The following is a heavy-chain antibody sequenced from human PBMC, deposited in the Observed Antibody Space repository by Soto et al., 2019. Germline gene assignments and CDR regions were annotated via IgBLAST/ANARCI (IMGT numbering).Heavy chain of an antibody. Sequence: SETLSLTCIVSGGSISSTTYYWGWIRQPPGRGLEWIGSIYYSGSTYYNPSLKSRVNISVDTSKNQFSLKLSSVTAADTAVYYCARRPYSSGWYYFDYWGQGALVTVSS. D-gene: IGHD6-19*01. V-gene: IGHV4-39*01. CDR3: ARRPYSSGWYYFDY. CDR1: GGSISSTTYY. J-gene: IGHJ4*02. CDR2: IYYSGST.